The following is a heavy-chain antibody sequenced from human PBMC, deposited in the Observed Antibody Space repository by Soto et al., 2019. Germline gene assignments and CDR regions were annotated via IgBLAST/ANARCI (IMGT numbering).Heavy chain of an antibody. CDR2: IIPIFGTA. J-gene: IGHJ6*02. CDR1: GGTFSSYA. D-gene: IGHD2-15*01. CDR3: AREPVPGVVVVVAATSSGMDV. Sequence: QVQLVQSGAEVKKPGSSVKVSCKASGGTFSSYAISWVRQAPGQGLEWMGGIIPIFGTANYAQKFQGRVTITADESTSTAYMELSSLRSEDTAVYYCAREPVPGVVVVVAATSSGMDVWGQGTTVTVSS. V-gene: IGHV1-69*01.